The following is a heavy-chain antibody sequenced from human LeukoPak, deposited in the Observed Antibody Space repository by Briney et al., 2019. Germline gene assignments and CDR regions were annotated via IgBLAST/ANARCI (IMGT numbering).Heavy chain of an antibody. CDR1: GFTFSSYA. V-gene: IGHV3-23*01. J-gene: IGHJ6*03. Sequence: GGSLRLSCAASGFTFSSYAMSWVRQATGKGLEWVSAISGSGGSTYYADSVKGRFTISRDNSKNTLYLQMNSLRAEDTAVYYCAKAPTTDYYYYMDVWGKGTTVTVSS. D-gene: IGHD4-11*01. CDR3: AKAPTTDYYYYMDV. CDR2: ISGSGGST.